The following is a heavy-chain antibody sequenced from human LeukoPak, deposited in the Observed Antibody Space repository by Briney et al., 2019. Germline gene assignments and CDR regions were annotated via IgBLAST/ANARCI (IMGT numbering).Heavy chain of an antibody. V-gene: IGHV4-59*08. Sequence: PSETLSLTCTVSGGSISSYYWSWIRQPPGKGLEWIGYIYYSGSTNYNPSLKSRVTISVDTSKNQFSLKLSSVTAADTAVYYCARHGYSYAADAFDIWGQGTMVTVSS. J-gene: IGHJ3*02. CDR2: IYYSGST. CDR1: GGSISSYY. D-gene: IGHD5-18*01. CDR3: ARHGYSYAADAFDI.